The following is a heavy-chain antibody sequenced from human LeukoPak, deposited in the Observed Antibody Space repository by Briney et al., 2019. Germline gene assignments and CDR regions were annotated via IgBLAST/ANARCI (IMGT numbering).Heavy chain of an antibody. Sequence: GESLKISCKGSGYSFTSYWIGWVRQMPGKGLEWMGIIYPGDSDTRYSPSFQGQGTISADKSISTAYLQWSSLKASDTAMYYCARWVYDSSGYYYGAFDIWGQGTMVTVSS. CDR1: GYSFTSYW. CDR2: IYPGDSDT. J-gene: IGHJ3*02. V-gene: IGHV5-51*01. D-gene: IGHD3-22*01. CDR3: ARWVYDSSGYYYGAFDI.